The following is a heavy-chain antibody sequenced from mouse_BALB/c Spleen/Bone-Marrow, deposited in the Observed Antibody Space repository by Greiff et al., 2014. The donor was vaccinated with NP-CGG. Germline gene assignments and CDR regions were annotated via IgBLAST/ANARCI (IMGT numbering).Heavy chain of an antibody. D-gene: IGHD2-4*01. V-gene: IGHV1-54*01. CDR1: GYAFTNYL. CDR3: ARAITDAMDY. CDR2: INSGSGGT. J-gene: IGHJ4*01. Sequence: QVQLQQSGAELVRPGTSVKVSCKGSGYAFTNYLIEWVKQRPGQGLEWIGVINSGSGGTKYNEKFKGKATLTADKSSSTAYMQLSSPTSDDSAVYFCARAITDAMDYWGQGTSVTVSS.